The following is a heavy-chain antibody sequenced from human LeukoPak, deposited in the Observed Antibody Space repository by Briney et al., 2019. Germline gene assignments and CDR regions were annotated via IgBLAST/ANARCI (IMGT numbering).Heavy chain of an antibody. D-gene: IGHD6-19*01. J-gene: IGHJ5*02. Sequence: GASVKVSCKASGYTFTSYAMHWVRQAPGQRLEWMGWINAGNGNTKNSQKFQGRVTITRDTSASTAYMELSSLRSEDTAVYYCARAYSSGWLFWFDPWGQGTLVTVSS. V-gene: IGHV1-3*01. CDR1: GYTFTSYA. CDR2: INAGNGNT. CDR3: ARAYSSGWLFWFDP.